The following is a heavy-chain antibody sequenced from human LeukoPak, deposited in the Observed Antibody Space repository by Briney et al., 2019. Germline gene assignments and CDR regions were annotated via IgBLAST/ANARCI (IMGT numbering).Heavy chain of an antibody. CDR1: GFTFDDYA. D-gene: IGHD6-19*01. J-gene: IGHJ4*02. CDR3: AKDTQIAVAASEFDY. V-gene: IGHV3-9*01. Sequence: GGSLRLSCAASGFTFDDYAMHWVRQAPGKGLEWVSGISWNSGSIGYADSVKGRFTIFRDNAKNSLYLQMNSLRPEDTALYHCAKDTQIAVAASEFDYWGQGTLVTVSS. CDR2: ISWNSGSI.